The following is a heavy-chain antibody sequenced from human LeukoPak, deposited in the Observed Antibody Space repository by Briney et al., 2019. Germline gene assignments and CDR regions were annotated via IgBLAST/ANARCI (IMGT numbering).Heavy chain of an antibody. CDR3: ARGRVPGA. D-gene: IGHD6-19*01. Sequence: SETLPLTCTVSGVSITSYFWSWIRQPPGRGLEWIGYIYHSGSTNSNPSLKSRVSISLDTSKNQFSLKLSSVTAADTAVYYCARGRVPGAWGQGTLVTVSS. CDR2: IYHSGST. J-gene: IGHJ4*02. CDR1: GVSITSYF. V-gene: IGHV4-59*01.